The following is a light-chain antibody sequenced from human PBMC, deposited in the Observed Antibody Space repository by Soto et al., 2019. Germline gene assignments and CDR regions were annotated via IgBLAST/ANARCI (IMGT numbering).Light chain of an antibody. V-gene: IGLV2-23*01. CDR1: SSDVGSYNL. J-gene: IGLJ2*01. CDR2: EGS. CDR3: CSYAGSSTPVV. Sequence: QSALTQPASVSGSPGQSITISCTGTSSDVGSYNLVSWYQQHPGKAPKLMIYEGSKRPSGVSNRFSGSKSGNTASLTISGLQAEDEADSYCCSYAGSSTPVVFGGGTQLTVL.